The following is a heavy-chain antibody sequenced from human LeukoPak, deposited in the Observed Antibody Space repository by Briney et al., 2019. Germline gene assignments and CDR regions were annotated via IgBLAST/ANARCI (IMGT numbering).Heavy chain of an antibody. CDR3: AREEEYDYGES. Sequence: PSQTLSLTCTVSGGSLSRGGNYWTWIRQPPGKGLEWIGYIYYSGSTYYNPSLKSRVTISVDTSKNQFSLKLSSVTAADTAVYYCAREEEYDYGESWGQGTLVTVSS. D-gene: IGHD4-17*01. CDR1: GGSLSRGGNY. CDR2: IYYSGST. J-gene: IGHJ1*01. V-gene: IGHV4-30-4*08.